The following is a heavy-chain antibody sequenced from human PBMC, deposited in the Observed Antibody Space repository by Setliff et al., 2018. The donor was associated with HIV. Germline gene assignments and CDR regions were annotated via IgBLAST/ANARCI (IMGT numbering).Heavy chain of an antibody. D-gene: IGHD1-20*01. CDR3: ARDPGRYNGMDV. V-gene: IGHV3-23*01. CDR2: ITGFGGRT. CDR1: GFTFINFG. Sequence: PGGSLRLSCAASGFTFINFGLSWVRQAPGKGLEWVSTITGFGGRTYYADSVKGRFTISKDTSNNTLYLQMNSLRGEDTGVYYCARDPGRYNGMDVWGQGTTVTVSS. J-gene: IGHJ6*02.